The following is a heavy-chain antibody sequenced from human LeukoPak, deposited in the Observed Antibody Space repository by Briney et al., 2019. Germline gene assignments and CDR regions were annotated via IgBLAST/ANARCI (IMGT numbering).Heavy chain of an antibody. Sequence: ASVKVSCKASGYTFTGYYMHWVRQAPGQGPEWMVWINPNSGGTNYAQKFQGRVTMTRDTSISTAYMELSRLRSDDTAVYYCARGYYGSGSYYQFDYWGQGTLVTVSS. V-gene: IGHV1-2*02. CDR1: GYTFTGYY. CDR2: INPNSGGT. J-gene: IGHJ4*02. D-gene: IGHD3-10*01. CDR3: ARGYYGSGSYYQFDY.